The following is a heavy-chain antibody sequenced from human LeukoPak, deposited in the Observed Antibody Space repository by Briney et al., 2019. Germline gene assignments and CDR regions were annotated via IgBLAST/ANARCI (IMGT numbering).Heavy chain of an antibody. V-gene: IGHV3-48*03. CDR1: GFTFSSYE. D-gene: IGHD3-16*01. CDR2: ISSSGSTI. CDR3: ARDPIYAPPPLAAFDI. Sequence: GGSLRLSCAASGFTFSSYEMNWVRQAPGKGLEWVSYISSSGSTIYYADSVKGRFSISRDNAKKSLYLQMNSLRAEDTAVYYCARDPIYAPPPLAAFDIWGQGTLVTVSS. J-gene: IGHJ3*02.